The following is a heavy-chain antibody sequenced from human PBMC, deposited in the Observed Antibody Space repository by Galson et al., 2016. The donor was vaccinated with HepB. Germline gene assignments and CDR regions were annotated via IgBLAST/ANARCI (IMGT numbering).Heavy chain of an antibody. CDR2: ISAYTGGT. CDR1: GYDFDDSG. Sequence: SVKVSCKASGYDFDDSGITWVRQAPGQGLEWMGWISAYTGGTHSADKFQGRLSMTTDTSTATAYMELRTLRSDDTAVYYCARDYEGVPVYFDSWSQGTLITVAS. CDR3: ARDYEGVPVYFDS. D-gene: IGHD3-16*01. V-gene: IGHV1-18*01. J-gene: IGHJ4*02.